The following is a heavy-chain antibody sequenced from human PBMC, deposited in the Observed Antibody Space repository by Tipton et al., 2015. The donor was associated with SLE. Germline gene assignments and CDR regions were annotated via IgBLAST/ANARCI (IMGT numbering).Heavy chain of an antibody. D-gene: IGHD2-2*01. J-gene: IGHJ4*02. CDR3: VVCSPSSCSYFDY. CDR1: GGSINTYY. Sequence: TLSLTCTVSGGSINTYYWAWVRQPAGKGLGWVGRIYTGGNTKYNPSLESRVSLSGDTSRGQFFLEVRSVTAADTAVYYCVVCSPSSCSYFDYWGQGRLVTVSS. V-gene: IGHV4-4*07. CDR2: IYTGGNT.